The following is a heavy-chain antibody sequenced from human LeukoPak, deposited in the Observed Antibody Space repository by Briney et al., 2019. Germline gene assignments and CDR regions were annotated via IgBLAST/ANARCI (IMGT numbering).Heavy chain of an antibody. D-gene: IGHD2-21*01. J-gene: IGHJ4*02. CDR2: ISGGGIST. Sequence: GGSLRLSCAASGFTFSSYAMTWVRQAPGKGLEWVSAISGGGISTNYADPVKGRFTISRDNSKNTLSLQMNSLRAEDTAIYYCAEGFGEVKYSFDYWGQGTLVTVSS. V-gene: IGHV3-23*01. CDR1: GFTFSSYA. CDR3: AEGFGEVKYSFDY.